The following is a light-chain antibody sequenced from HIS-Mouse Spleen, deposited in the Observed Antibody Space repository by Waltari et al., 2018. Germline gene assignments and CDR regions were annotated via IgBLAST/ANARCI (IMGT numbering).Light chain of an antibody. Sequence: QSALTQPRSLSGSPGQSVTISCTGTSSDVGGYNYVSWYQQHPGNAPKLMIYDVSKRPSGVPDRFSGSKSGNTASLTISGRQAEDEADYYCCSYAGSYTGVFGTGTKVTVL. V-gene: IGLV2-11*01. CDR2: DVS. CDR3: CSYAGSYTGV. J-gene: IGLJ1*01. CDR1: SSDVGGYNY.